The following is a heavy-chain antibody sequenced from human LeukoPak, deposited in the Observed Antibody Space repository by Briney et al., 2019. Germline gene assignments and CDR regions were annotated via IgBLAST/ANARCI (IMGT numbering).Heavy chain of an antibody. CDR2: IYPGDSDT. CDR1: GSSFTSYW. CDR3: ARRDGYGAYDI. Sequence: GASLQISCKGSGSSFTSYWIGWVRPLPGKGLEWMGIIYPGDSDTRYSPSFQGQVTISADKSISTAYLQWSSLKASDTAMYYCARRDGYGAYDIWGQGTMVTVSS. J-gene: IGHJ3*02. D-gene: IGHD5-24*01. V-gene: IGHV5-51*01.